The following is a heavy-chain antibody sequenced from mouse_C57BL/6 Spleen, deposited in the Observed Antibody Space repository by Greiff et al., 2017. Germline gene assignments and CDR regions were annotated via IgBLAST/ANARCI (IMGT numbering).Heavy chain of an antibody. D-gene: IGHD2-4*01. J-gene: IGHJ4*01. Sequence: QVQLKQPGAELVKPGASVKLSCKASGYTFTSYWMHWVKQRPGRGLEWIGRIDPNSGGTKYNEKFKSKATLTVDKPSSTAYMQLSSLTSEDSAVYYCARGRGYDYDGAYAMDYWGQGTSVTVSS. V-gene: IGHV1-72*01. CDR3: ARGRGYDYDGAYAMDY. CDR1: GYTFTSYW. CDR2: IDPNSGGT.